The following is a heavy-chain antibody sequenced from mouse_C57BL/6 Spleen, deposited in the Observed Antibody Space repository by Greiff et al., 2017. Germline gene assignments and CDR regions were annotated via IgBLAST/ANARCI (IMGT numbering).Heavy chain of an antibody. Sequence: VQLQQSGTVLARPGASVKMSCKTSGYTFTSYWMHWVKQRPGQGLEWIGAIYPGNSDTSYNQKFKGKAKLTAVTSASTAYMELSSLTNEDSAVFYCTRSVYDGYSDYWGQGTTLTVSS. CDR1: GYTFTSYW. D-gene: IGHD2-3*01. V-gene: IGHV1-5*01. CDR2: IYPGNSDT. CDR3: TRSVYDGYSDY. J-gene: IGHJ2*01.